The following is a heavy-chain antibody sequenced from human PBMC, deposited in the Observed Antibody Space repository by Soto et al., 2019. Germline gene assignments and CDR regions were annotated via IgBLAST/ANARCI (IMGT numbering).Heavy chain of an antibody. CDR2: IIPIFGTA. D-gene: IGHD2-15*01. Sequence: QVQLVQSGAEVKKPGSSVKVSCKASGGTFSSYAISWVRQAPGQGREWMGGIIPIFGTANYAQKFQGRVTITADEYTSTADMELSSLRSEDTAVYYCARGDIVVGYWVLLDGMDVWGQGTTVTVSS. CDR1: GGTFSSYA. CDR3: ARGDIVVGYWVLLDGMDV. V-gene: IGHV1-69*01. J-gene: IGHJ6*02.